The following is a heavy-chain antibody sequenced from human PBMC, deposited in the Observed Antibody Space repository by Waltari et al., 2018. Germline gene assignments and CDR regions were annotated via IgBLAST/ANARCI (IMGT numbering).Heavy chain of an antibody. J-gene: IGHJ4*02. CDR2: ISDSRKS. Sequence: QVQLQESGPGLVKPSETLSLTCSVSSGSIRSYYWTWIRQPPGKGLEWIGHISDSRKSNYNPSLRGQAPVSLDSSKNQFSLNLTPMTAADTAVYFCATEDSATATDYWGQGTLVTVAS. CDR3: ATEDSATATDY. V-gene: IGHV4-59*08. D-gene: IGHD5-18*01. CDR1: SGSIRSYY.